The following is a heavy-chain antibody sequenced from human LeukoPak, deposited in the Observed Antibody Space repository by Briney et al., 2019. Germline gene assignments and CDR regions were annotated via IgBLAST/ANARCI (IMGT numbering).Heavy chain of an antibody. Sequence: GGSLRLSCAASGFTFSSYGMHWVRQAPGKGLEWVAFIRYDGSNKYYADSVKGRFTISRDNPKNTLYLQMNSLRAEDTAVYYCAKGAVVGATHFDYWGQGTLVTVSS. D-gene: IGHD1-26*01. CDR3: AKGAVVGATHFDY. J-gene: IGHJ4*02. CDR1: GFTFSSYG. CDR2: IRYDGSNK. V-gene: IGHV3-30*02.